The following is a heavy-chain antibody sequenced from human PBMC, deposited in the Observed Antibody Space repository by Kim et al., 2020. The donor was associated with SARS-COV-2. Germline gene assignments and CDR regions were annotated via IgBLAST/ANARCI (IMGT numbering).Heavy chain of an antibody. CDR2: ST. CDR3: ARAVYGNYDY. V-gene: IGHV3-74*01. Sequence: STRYADSVKGPFTISRDNAKNTLYLQMNSLRAEDTAVYFCARAVYGNYDYWGQGTLVTVSS. D-gene: IGHD4-17*01. J-gene: IGHJ4*02.